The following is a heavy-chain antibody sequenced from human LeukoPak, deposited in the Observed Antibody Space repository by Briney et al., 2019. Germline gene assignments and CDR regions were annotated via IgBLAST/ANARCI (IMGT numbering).Heavy chain of an antibody. CDR2: ISYDGGNK. Sequence: PGGSLRLSCAVSGFTFSSYGMHWVRQAPGKGLEWVAVISYDGGNKYYADSVKGRFTISRDNSKNTLYLQMNSLRAEDTAVYYCANGCPEGVDGDCYPDYWGQGTLVTVSS. V-gene: IGHV3-30*18. CDR3: ANGCPEGVDGDCYPDY. J-gene: IGHJ4*02. CDR1: GFTFSSYG. D-gene: IGHD2-21*02.